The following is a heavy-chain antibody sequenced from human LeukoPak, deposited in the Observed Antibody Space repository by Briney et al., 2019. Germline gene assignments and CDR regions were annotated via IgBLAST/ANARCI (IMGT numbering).Heavy chain of an antibody. J-gene: IGHJ4*02. CDR3: ARYGDNDYVWGSHRYTSFDY. CDR2: ISAYNGNT. CDR1: GYTFTSYG. Sequence: ASVKVSCKASGYTFTSYGISWVRQAPGQGLEWMGWISAYNGNTNYAQKLQGRVTMTIDTSTSTAYMELRSLRSDDTAVYYCARYGDNDYVWGSHRYTSFDYWGQGTLVTVSS. V-gene: IGHV1-18*01. D-gene: IGHD3-16*02.